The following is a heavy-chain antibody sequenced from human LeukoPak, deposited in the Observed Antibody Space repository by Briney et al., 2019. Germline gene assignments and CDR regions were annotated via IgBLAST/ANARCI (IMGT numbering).Heavy chain of an antibody. Sequence: GRSLRLSCAASGFTFDDYAMHWVRQAPGKGLEWVSGISWNSGSIGYADSVKGRFTISRDNAKNSLYLQMNSLRAEDTALYYCAKGELEGNPDYWGQGTLVTVSS. D-gene: IGHD1-1*01. J-gene: IGHJ4*02. V-gene: IGHV3-9*01. CDR1: GFTFDDYA. CDR3: AKGELEGNPDY. CDR2: ISWNSGSI.